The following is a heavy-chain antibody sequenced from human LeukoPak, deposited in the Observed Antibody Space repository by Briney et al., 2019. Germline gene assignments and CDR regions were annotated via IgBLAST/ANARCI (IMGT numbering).Heavy chain of an antibody. V-gene: IGHV3-30*02. CDR1: GFSFSDFG. D-gene: IGHD4-11*01. Sequence: PGGSLRLSCAASGFSFSDFGMHWIRQAPGKGLAWVTLIRSDGSSIYYADSVKGRFTISRDNSRNTLYLQMNSLRVEDTAVYYCAKDRDEYGNDCWGQGILVTVST. J-gene: IGHJ4*02. CDR3: AKDRDEYGNDC. CDR2: IRSDGSSI.